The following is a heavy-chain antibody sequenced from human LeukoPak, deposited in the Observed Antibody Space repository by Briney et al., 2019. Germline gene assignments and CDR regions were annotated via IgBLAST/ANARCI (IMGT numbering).Heavy chain of an antibody. CDR2: IHYTGKT. CDR1: GGSISGFY. Sequence: SETLSLTCTVSGGSISGFYWSWIRQPPGKGLEWIGNIHYTGKTNYNPSLKSRVTMSVETSKNHLSVRLTSVTAADTAVYYCARINSGYDLSSSWYPNWFDPWGQGALVTVSS. CDR3: ARINSGYDLSSSWYPNWFDP. J-gene: IGHJ5*02. D-gene: IGHD6-13*01. V-gene: IGHV4-59*01.